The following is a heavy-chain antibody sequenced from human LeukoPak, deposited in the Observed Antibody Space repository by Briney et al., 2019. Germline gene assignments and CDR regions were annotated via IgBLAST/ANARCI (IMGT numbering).Heavy chain of an antibody. CDR1: GFTFDDYT. D-gene: IGHD3-22*01. J-gene: IGHJ5*02. Sequence: PGGSLRLSCAASGFTFDDYTMHWVRQAPGKGLEWVSLISWDGGNTFYADSVKGRFTISRDNAKNSLYLQMNSLRAEDTALYYCARDLSPYSYDRVGWFDPWGQGTLVTVSS. V-gene: IGHV3-43*01. CDR3: ARDLSPYSYDRVGWFDP. CDR2: ISWDGGNT.